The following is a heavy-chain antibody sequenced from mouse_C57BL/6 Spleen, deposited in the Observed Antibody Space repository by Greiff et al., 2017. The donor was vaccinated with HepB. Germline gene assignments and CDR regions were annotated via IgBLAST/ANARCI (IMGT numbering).Heavy chain of an antibody. Sequence: EVQLQQSVAELVRPGDSVKLSCTASGFNIKNTYMHWVKQRPEQGLEWIGRIDPANGNTKYAPKFQGKATITADTSSNTAYLQLSSLTSEYTAIYYCARDPHAYYGKANRYFDVWGTGTTVTVSS. CDR3: ARDPHAYYGKANRYFDV. J-gene: IGHJ1*03. V-gene: IGHV14-3*01. CDR1: GFNIKNTY. CDR2: IDPANGNT. D-gene: IGHD2-10*01.